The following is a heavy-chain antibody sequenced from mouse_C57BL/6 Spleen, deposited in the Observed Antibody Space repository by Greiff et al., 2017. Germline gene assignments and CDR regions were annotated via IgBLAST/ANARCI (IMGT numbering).Heavy chain of an antibody. CDR3: ARTPYYYGSSYVYFDY. CDR1: GYTFTSYW. Sequence: VQLQQPGAELVKPGASVKMSCKASGYTFTSYWITWVKQRPGQGLEWIGDIYPGSGSTNYNEKFKSKATLTVDTSSSTAYMQLSSLTSEDSAVYYCARTPYYYGSSYVYFDYWGQDTTLTVSS. D-gene: IGHD1-1*01. J-gene: IGHJ2*01. V-gene: IGHV1-55*01. CDR2: IYPGSGST.